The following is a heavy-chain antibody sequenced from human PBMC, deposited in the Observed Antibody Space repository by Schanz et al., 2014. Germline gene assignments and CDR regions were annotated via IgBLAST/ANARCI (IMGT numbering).Heavy chain of an antibody. CDR1: GGTFSTYT. J-gene: IGHJ3*02. Sequence: QVQLVQSGAEVKKPGSSVKVSCKASGGTFSTYTISWVRQARVQGLEWVGRFIPILDVGNYAQQFQGRVTFTADKSTSTAYMELSSLRYEDTALYYCARGTMPGTFDIWGQGTMVTVSS. V-gene: IGHV1-69*02. CDR3: ARGTMPGTFDI. CDR2: FIPILDVG. D-gene: IGHD2-2*01.